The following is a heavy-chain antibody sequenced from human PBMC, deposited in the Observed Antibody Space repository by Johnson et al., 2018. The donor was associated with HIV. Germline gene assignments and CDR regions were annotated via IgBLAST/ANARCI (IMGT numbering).Heavy chain of an antibody. Sequence: QVQLVESGGGVVQPGRSLRLSCAASGFTFSSYAMHWVRQAPGKGLEWVAVISYDGSNKYYADSVKGRFTISRDNSKNTLYLQRNSLRAEDTAVYYCAGEGRLGSYLGGVAFDIWGQGTMVTVSS. CDR2: ISYDGSNK. CDR1: GFTFSSYA. CDR3: AGEGRLGSYLGGVAFDI. V-gene: IGHV3-30*04. J-gene: IGHJ3*02. D-gene: IGHD1-26*01.